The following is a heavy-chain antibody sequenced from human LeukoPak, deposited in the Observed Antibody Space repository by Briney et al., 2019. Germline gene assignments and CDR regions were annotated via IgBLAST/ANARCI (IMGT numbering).Heavy chain of an antibody. J-gene: IGHJ4*02. D-gene: IGHD1-26*01. Sequence: GGSLRLSCAASGFTFRNYWMGWVRQAPGKGLEWVANTKPDGSAEYYADSVRGRFTTSRDNANNFLYLQMNSLRAEDTAVYYCARAYSGSYFPDYWGQGTLVIVSS. V-gene: IGHV3-7*01. CDR3: ARAYSGSYFPDY. CDR1: GFTFRNYW. CDR2: TKPDGSAE.